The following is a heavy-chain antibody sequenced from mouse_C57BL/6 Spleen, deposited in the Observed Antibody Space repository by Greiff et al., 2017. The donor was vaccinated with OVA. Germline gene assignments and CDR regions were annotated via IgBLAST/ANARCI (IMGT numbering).Heavy chain of an antibody. CDR3: AREGYGNSYAMDY. J-gene: IGHJ4*01. V-gene: IGHV5-4*01. Sequence: EVMLVESGGGLVKPGGSLKLSCAASGFTFSSYAMSWVRQTPEKRLEWVATISDGGSYTYYPDNVKGRFTISRDNAKNNLYLQMSHLKSEDTAMYYCAREGYGNSYAMDYWGQGTSVTVSS. CDR1: GFTFSSYA. CDR2: ISDGGSYT. D-gene: IGHD2-10*02.